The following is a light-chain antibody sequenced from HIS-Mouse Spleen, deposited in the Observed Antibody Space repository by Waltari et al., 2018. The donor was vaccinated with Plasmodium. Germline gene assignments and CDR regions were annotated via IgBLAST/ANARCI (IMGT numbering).Light chain of an antibody. Sequence: SYELTQPPSVSVSPGQTARITCSGDALPKKYAYWYQQKSGQAPVLVIYEDSKRPSGIPGRSSGFSAGTMATLTISGAQVEDEADYYCYSTDSSGNHRVFGGGTKLTVL. CDR3: YSTDSSGNHRV. V-gene: IGLV3-10*01. J-gene: IGLJ3*02. CDR2: EDS. CDR1: ALPKKY.